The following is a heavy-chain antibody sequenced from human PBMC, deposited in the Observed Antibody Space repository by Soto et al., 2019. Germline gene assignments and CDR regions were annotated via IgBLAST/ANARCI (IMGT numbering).Heavy chain of an antibody. J-gene: IGHJ5*02. Sequence: QVQLQESGPGLVKPSQTLSLTCTVSGGSISSGGYYWSWIRQHPGKGLEWIGYIYYSGSTYYNPFLKGRVTISVDTSKNQFSLKLSSVTAADTAVYYCARGGYYYDSSGYPLINWFDPWGQGTLVTVSS. V-gene: IGHV4-31*03. CDR3: ARGGYYYDSSGYPLINWFDP. CDR2: IYYSGST. CDR1: GGSISSGGYY. D-gene: IGHD3-22*01.